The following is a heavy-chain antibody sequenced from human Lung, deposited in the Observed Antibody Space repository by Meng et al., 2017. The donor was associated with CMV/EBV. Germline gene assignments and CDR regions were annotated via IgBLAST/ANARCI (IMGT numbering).Heavy chain of an antibody. D-gene: IGHD1-14*01. J-gene: IGHJ4*02. CDR2: ISGSGDST. Sequence: SCAGSGFTFSSYAMSWVRQAPGKGLEWVSAISGSGDSTYYADSVKGRVTISRDNSKNTLYLQMNSLSAEDTAVYYCAKGGPGRGFDYWGQGTLVTVSS. CDR3: AKGGPGRGFDY. CDR1: GFTFSSYA. V-gene: IGHV3-23*01.